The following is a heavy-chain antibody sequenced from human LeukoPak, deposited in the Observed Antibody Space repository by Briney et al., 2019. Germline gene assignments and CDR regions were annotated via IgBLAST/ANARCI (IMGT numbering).Heavy chain of an antibody. CDR1: GFTFSSYA. CDR2: ISSSGGST. V-gene: IGHV3-23*01. Sequence: GGSLRLSCAVSGFTFSSYAMSWVRQAPGRGLEWVSGISSSGGSTPHADSVKGRFTISRDNAKNSLYLQMNSLRAEDTALYYCARGSGLYYYYMDVWGKGTTVTVSS. D-gene: IGHD3-10*01. CDR3: ARGSGLYYYYMDV. J-gene: IGHJ6*03.